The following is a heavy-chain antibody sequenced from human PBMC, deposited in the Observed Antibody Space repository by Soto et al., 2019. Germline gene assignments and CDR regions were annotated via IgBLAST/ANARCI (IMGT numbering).Heavy chain of an antibody. CDR1: GGTFSSYA. D-gene: IGHD2-2*01. Sequence: AASVKVSCKASGGTFSSYAISWVRQAPGQGLEWMGGIIPIFGTANYAQKFQGRVTITADESTSTAYMELSSPRSEDTAVYYCAGPYIVVVPAAPPQPDYYYYYGMDVWGQGTTVTVSS. V-gene: IGHV1-69*13. J-gene: IGHJ6*02. CDR3: AGPYIVVVPAAPPQPDYYYYYGMDV. CDR2: IIPIFGTA.